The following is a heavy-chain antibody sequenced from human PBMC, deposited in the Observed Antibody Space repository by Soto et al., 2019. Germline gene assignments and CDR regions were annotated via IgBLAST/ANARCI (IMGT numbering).Heavy chain of an antibody. CDR2: IYYSGST. CDR3: AREAGRGSSFDY. D-gene: IGHD6-13*01. J-gene: IGHJ4*02. Sequence: QVQLQESGPGLVKPSQILSLTCTVSGGSISSGGYYWSWIRQHPGKGLEWIGYIYYSGSTYYNPSLKSRVTISVDTSKNQFSLKLSSVTAADTAVYYCAREAGRGSSFDYWGQGTLVTVSS. CDR1: GGSISSGGYY. V-gene: IGHV4-31*03.